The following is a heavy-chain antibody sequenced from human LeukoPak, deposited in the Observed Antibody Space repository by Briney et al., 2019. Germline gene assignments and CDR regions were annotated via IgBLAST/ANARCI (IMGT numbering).Heavy chain of an antibody. V-gene: IGHV3-21*01. CDR1: GFTFSSYS. Sequence: GGSLRLSCAASGFTFSSYSMNWVRQAPGKGLEWVSSISSSSSYIYYADSVKGRFTISRDNAKNSLYLQMNSLRADDTAVYYCATGKHYYDSSGYYFYYFDYWGQGTLVTVSS. D-gene: IGHD3-22*01. CDR3: ATGKHYYDSSGYYFYYFDY. CDR2: ISSSSSYI. J-gene: IGHJ4*02.